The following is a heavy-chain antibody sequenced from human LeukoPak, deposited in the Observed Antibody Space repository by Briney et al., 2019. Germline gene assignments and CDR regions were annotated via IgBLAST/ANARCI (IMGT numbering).Heavy chain of an antibody. V-gene: IGHV3-7*01. CDR3: ARASPGVVFNYFDY. CDR1: GFSIDSFY. CDR2: IDEAGKDR. J-gene: IGHJ4*01. Sequence: GGSLRLSCVASGFSIDSFYMSWVRQAPGKGLEWVANIDEAGKDRYYADSVKGRFTISRDNTKNSVFLDMTSLRVEDAATYFCARASPGVVFNYFDYWGQGALVPVSS. D-gene: IGHD2-15*01.